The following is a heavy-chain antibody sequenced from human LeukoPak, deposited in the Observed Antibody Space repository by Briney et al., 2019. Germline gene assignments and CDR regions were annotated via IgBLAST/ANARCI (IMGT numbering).Heavy chain of an antibody. Sequence: PGGSLRLSCAASGFTFSNHGMHWVRQAPGKGLEWVALIRFDGSDKYYADSVKGRFTISRDNSKSTLYLQMNSLRAEDTAVYYCAREGGSSRAVSYWGQGTLVTVSS. CDR3: AREGGSSRAVSY. V-gene: IGHV3-30*02. CDR1: GFTFSNHG. CDR2: IRFDGSDK. J-gene: IGHJ4*02. D-gene: IGHD6-13*01.